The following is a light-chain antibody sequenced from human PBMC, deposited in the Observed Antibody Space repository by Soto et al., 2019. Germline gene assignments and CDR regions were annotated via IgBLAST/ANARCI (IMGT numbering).Light chain of an antibody. CDR3: SSYTSIATAV. Sequence: QSVLTQPASVSGSPGQSITISCTGTSGDIGAYNYVSWYQQHPGKAPKLMIYDVSNRPSGVSNRFSGSKSGNTASLTISGLQAEDEGDYYCSSYTSIATAVFGTGTKLTVL. CDR2: DVS. V-gene: IGLV2-14*01. CDR1: SGDIGAYNY. J-gene: IGLJ1*01.